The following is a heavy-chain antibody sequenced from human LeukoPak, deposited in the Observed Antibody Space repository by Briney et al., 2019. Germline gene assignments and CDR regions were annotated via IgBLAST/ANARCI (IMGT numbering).Heavy chain of an antibody. CDR2: IIPIFGTA. CDR3: ARARLEYSSSSGERDYYYYYYMDV. J-gene: IGHJ6*03. CDR1: GGTFSSYA. D-gene: IGHD6-6*01. Sequence: SVKVSCKASGGTFSSYAISWVRQAPGQGLEWMGGIIPIFGTANYAQKFQGRVTITTDESTSTAYMELSSLRSEDTAVYYCARARLEYSSSSGERDYYYYYYMDVWGKGTTVTVSS. V-gene: IGHV1-69*05.